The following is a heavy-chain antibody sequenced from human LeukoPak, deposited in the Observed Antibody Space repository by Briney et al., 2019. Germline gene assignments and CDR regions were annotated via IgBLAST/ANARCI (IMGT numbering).Heavy chain of an antibody. CDR2: ISGSGGST. Sequence: GGSLRLSCVASGFTFSNYWMSWVRQAPGKGLEWVSAISGSGGSTYYADSVRGRFTISRDNAKNSLYLQMNSLRAEDTAVYYCARDHGGVLVRGVIDYWGQGTLVTVSS. CDR3: ARDHGGVLVRGVIDY. V-gene: IGHV3-23*01. CDR1: GFTFSNYW. J-gene: IGHJ4*02. D-gene: IGHD3-10*01.